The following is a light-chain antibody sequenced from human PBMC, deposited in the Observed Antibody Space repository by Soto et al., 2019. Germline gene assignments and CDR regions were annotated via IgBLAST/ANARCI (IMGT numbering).Light chain of an antibody. J-gene: IGLJ2*01. CDR2: EVT. CDR3: SSFAGGGNPVL. CDR1: SSDVGGYNY. Sequence: QSALTQPPSASGSLGQSVTISCTGTSSDVGGYNYVSWHQQHPGKAPKVMIYEVTKRPPGVPDRLSGSKSGNTASLTVSGLQDEDEADYYCSSFAGGGNPVLLGGGTKLTVL. V-gene: IGLV2-8*01.